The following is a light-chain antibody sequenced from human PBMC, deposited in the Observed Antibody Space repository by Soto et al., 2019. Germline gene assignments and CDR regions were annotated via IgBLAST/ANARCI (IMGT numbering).Light chain of an antibody. Sequence: EIVLTQSPATLSVSQGERATLSCRASESVSNNLAWYQQKPGQAPRLLIFGASVRATGIPARFSGSGSGTEFTLTISSLQSEDFAGYYCQQYNKWPLTFGGGTKVEIK. CDR2: GAS. V-gene: IGKV3-15*01. J-gene: IGKJ4*01. CDR1: ESVSNN. CDR3: QQYNKWPLT.